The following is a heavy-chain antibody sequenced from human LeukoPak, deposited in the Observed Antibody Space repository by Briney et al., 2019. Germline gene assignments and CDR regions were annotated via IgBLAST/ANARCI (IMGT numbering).Heavy chain of an antibody. CDR3: AREGKNYDFWSGYYTGMDFQH. V-gene: IGHV4-38-2*02. CDR1: GYSISSGYY. J-gene: IGHJ1*01. Sequence: SETLSLTCTVSGYSISSGYYWGWIRQPPGKGLGWIGSIYHSGSTYYNPSLKSRVTISVDTSKNQFSLKLSSVTAADTAVYYCAREGKNYDFWSGYYTGMDFQHWGQGTLVTVSS. CDR2: IYHSGST. D-gene: IGHD3-3*01.